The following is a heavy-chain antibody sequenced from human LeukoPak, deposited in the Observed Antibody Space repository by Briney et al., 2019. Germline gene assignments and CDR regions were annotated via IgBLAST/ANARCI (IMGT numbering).Heavy chain of an antibody. V-gene: IGHV1-3*01. CDR2: INAGNGDT. CDR1: GYTYTKYV. J-gene: IGHJ4*02. Sequence: ASVKVSCKASGYTYTKYVVHWVRQAPGQRPEWMGWINAGNGDTKYSQNFQDRVTITRDTSANTAYMELSSLTSEDTALYYCARDDCGDTCYPGGYWGQGTLVTVSS. D-gene: IGHD2-21*01. CDR3: ARDDCGDTCYPGGY.